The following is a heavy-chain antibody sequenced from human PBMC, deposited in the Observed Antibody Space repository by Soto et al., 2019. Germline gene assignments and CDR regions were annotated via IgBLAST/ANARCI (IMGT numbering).Heavy chain of an antibody. J-gene: IGHJ4*02. CDR2: IYYAGAT. V-gene: IGHV4-59*08. Sequence: SETLSLTCTVSGGSLSGYYWPCTRQPPVKGLEWIGYIYYAGATTYNPSLKNRVTISLDTPKNHFSLKMDSVTAADTAVYYCTRLGGFYQALDSWGQGVLVTVSS. CDR1: GGSLSGYY. CDR3: TRLGGFYQALDS. D-gene: IGHD3-22*01.